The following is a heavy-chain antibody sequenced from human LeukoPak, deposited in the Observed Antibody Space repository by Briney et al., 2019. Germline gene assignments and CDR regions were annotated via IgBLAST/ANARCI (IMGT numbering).Heavy chain of an antibody. CDR3: AKDLGAN. CDR2: ISYDGSNK. V-gene: IGHV3-30*18. Sequence: GRSLRLSCAASGFTFSSYGMHWVRQAPGKGLEWVAVISYDGSNKYYADFVKGRFTISRDNSKNTLYLQMNSLRAEDTAVYYCAKDLGANWGQGTLVTVSS. CDR1: GFTFSSYG. J-gene: IGHJ1*01. D-gene: IGHD1-26*01.